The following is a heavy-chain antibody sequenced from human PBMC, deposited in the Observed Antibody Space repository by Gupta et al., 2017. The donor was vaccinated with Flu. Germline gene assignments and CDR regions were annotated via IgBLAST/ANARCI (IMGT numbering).Heavy chain of an antibody. V-gene: IGHV3-23*01. J-gene: IGHJ4*02. D-gene: IGHD6-19*01. Sequence: EVQLLESGGGLAKPGGSLRLSCAASGFTFRSYAVSWVRQAPGKGLEWVSAFSGAGGNTYYADSVRGRFAISTDNSKNTLYLQMNSLRVDDTAIYYCAKDLYTVPGALDSWGQGALVTVSS. CDR3: AKDLYTVPGALDS. CDR2: FSGAGGNT. CDR1: GFTFRSYA.